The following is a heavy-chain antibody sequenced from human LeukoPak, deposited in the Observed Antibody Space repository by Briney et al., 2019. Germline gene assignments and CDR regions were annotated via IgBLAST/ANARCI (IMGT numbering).Heavy chain of an antibody. CDR3: ANGDDSSGFYYSWTY. D-gene: IGHD3-22*01. V-gene: IGHV3-9*01. CDR2: IRWNGGGI. J-gene: IGHJ4*02. CDR1: GFPFDDYA. Sequence: PGRSLRLSCAASGFPFDDYAMHWVRQAPGKGLEWVSGIRWNGGGIAYADSVKGRFTISRDNAKNSLYLQMNSLRPDDTALYSCANGDDSSGFYYSWTYWGQGTLVTVSS.